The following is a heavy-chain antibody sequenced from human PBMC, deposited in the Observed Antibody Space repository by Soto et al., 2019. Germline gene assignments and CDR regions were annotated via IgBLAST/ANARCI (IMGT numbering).Heavy chain of an antibody. Sequence: QVQLVQSGAEVKKPGSSLKVSCKTSGGTFSSYVISWVRQAPGQGLEWRGGIIPIFGTTNYAKKFQGRVTITADESTSTAYMELSSLRSDDTAVYYCARRGGSHMLTHDAFDIWGQGTMVTVSS. CDR1: GGTFSSYV. J-gene: IGHJ3*02. V-gene: IGHV1-69*01. CDR2: IIPIFGTT. D-gene: IGHD1-26*01. CDR3: ARRGGSHMLTHDAFDI.